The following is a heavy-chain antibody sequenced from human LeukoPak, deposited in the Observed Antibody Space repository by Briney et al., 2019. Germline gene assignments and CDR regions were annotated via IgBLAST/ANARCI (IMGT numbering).Heavy chain of an antibody. D-gene: IGHD6-6*01. CDR1: GGTFSSYA. V-gene: IGHV1-69*05. J-gene: IGHJ4*02. CDR3: ARGFSFYSSSSFDY. CDR2: IIPIFGTA. Sequence: SVKVSCKASGGTFSSYAISWVRQAPGQGLEWMGGIIPIFGTANYAQKFQGRVAITTDESTSTAYMELSSLRSEDTAVYYCARGFSFYSSSSFDYWGQGTLVTVSS.